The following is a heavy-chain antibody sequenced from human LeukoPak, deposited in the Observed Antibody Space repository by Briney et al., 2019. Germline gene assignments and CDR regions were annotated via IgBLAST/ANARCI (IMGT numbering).Heavy chain of an antibody. CDR1: GFTFSMYS. CDR3: AREVRLPHNDALIHRRALDV. Sequence: GGSLRLPCVASGFTFSMYSMHWVRQAPGKGLEWLAIISDDGNFKYYGDSVKGRFTVSRDNTKNTLYLQMNSLRPEDSAVFYCAREVRLPHNDALIHRRALDVWGQGTMVTVSS. J-gene: IGHJ3*01. D-gene: IGHD3-16*01. CDR2: ISDDGNFK. V-gene: IGHV3-30*04.